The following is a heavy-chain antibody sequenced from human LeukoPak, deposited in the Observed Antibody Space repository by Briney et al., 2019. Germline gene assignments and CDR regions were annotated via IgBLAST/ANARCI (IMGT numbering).Heavy chain of an antibody. J-gene: IGHJ4*02. V-gene: IGHV3-7*03. CDR3: ATSYDMGWLIGY. D-gene: IGHD3/OR15-3a*01. CDR2: IKQDRSEK. CDR1: GFTFGDTW. Sequence: GGSLRLSCAASGFTFGDTWMNWVRQVPGQGLEWVANIKQDRSEKFYVASVKGRFTISRDNGKSSLYLQMNSLRAEDTALYYCATSYDMGWLIGYWGQGTLVTVSS.